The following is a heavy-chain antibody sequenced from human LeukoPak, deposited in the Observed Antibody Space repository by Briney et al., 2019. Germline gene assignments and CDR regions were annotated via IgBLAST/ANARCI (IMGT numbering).Heavy chain of an antibody. Sequence: GESLTLAWAAAAFTVSNTWIASVRQAPGNWLGWVGRIKIKADGGATDYAAFVKGRFALSRDDSKNTLYLQMNSPKTEDTAVYFGSTGFFQGGFCSGDTCYLEPWGQGTLVTVSS. CDR3: STGFFQGGFCSGDTCYLEP. D-gene: IGHD2-15*01. J-gene: IGHJ5*02. V-gene: IGHV3-15*01. CDR2: IKIKADGGAT. CDR1: AFTVSNTW.